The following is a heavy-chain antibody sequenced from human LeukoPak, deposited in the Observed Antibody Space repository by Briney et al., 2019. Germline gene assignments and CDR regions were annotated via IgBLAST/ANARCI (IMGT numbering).Heavy chain of an antibody. CDR2: INHSGST. CDR3: AAHASRINYMDV. CDR1: GGSFSGYY. V-gene: IGHV4-34*01. J-gene: IGHJ6*03. Sequence: PSETLSLTCAVYGGSFSGYYWSWIRQPPGKGLEWIGEINHSGSTNYNPSLKSRVTISVDTSKNQFSLKLSSVTAADTAVYYCAAHASRINYMDVWGKGTTVTVSS. D-gene: IGHD3-10*01.